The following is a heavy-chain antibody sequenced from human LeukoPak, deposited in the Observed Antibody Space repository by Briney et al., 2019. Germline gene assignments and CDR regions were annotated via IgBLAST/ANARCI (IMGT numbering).Heavy chain of an antibody. J-gene: IGHJ6*03. CDR3: ARDRDCSSTSCYRGYYYYMDV. Sequence: GASVKVSCKASGYTFTSYGISWVRQAPGQGLEWMGWISAYNGNTNYAQKLQGRVTMTTDTSTCTAYMELRSLRSDDTAVYYCARDRDCSSTSCYRGYYYYMDVWGKGTTVTVSS. D-gene: IGHD2-2*02. V-gene: IGHV1-18*01. CDR2: ISAYNGNT. CDR1: GYTFTSYG.